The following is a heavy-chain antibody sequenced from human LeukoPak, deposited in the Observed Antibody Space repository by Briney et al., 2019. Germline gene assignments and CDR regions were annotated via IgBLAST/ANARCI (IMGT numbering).Heavy chain of an antibody. CDR2: IWYDGSNK. J-gene: IGHJ6*02. CDR1: GFTFSSYG. Sequence: GGSLRLSCAASGFTFSSYGMHWVRQAPGKGLEWVAVIWYDGSNKYYADSVRGRFTISRDNSKNTLYLQMNSLRAEDTAVYYCARDRPLSAGGVIYFSYYGMDVWGQGTTVTVFS. CDR3: ARDRPLSAGGVIYFSYYGMDV. D-gene: IGHD3-10*01. V-gene: IGHV3-30*19.